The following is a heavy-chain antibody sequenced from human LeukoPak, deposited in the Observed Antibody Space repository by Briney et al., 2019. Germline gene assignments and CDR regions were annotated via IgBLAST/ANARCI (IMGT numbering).Heavy chain of an antibody. CDR2: INTNTGNP. D-gene: IGHD2-2*03. CDR3: ALLDIVVVPAANWAGIYYYGMDV. CDR1: GYTFTSYA. Sequence: ASVKVSCKASGYTFTSYAMNWVRQAPGQGLEWMGWINTNTGNPTYAQGFTGRFVFSLGTSVSTAYLQISSLKAEDTAVYYCALLDIVVVPAANWAGIYYYGMDVWGQGTTVTVSS. J-gene: IGHJ6*02. V-gene: IGHV7-4-1*02.